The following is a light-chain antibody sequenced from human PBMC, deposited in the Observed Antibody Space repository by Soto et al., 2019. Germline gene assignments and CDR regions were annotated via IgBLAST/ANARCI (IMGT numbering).Light chain of an antibody. Sequence: EIVLTQSPGTLSLSPGERATLSCRASQSVRSSYLAWYQQKPGQSPRLLIYDASNRATGIPDRFSGSGSGTDFTLAISRLETDDFALDYCKQYGSSPTFGQGTKVEIK. CDR1: QSVRSSY. CDR3: KQYGSSPT. CDR2: DAS. V-gene: IGKV3-20*01. J-gene: IGKJ1*01.